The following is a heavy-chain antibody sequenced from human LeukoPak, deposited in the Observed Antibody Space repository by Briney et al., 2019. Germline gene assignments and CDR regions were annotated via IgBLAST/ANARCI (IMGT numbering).Heavy chain of an antibody. D-gene: IGHD5-24*01. CDR1: GFTFNNYG. CDR2: IRYDGSNK. CDR3: AKDATFFEMYYFDY. V-gene: IGHV3-30*02. Sequence: GGSLRLSCAASGFTFNNYGMHWVRQAPGKGLEWVAFIRYDGSNKYYADSVKGRFTISRDNSKNTLYLQMNSLRAEDTAVYYCAKDATFFEMYYFDYWGQGTLVTVSS. J-gene: IGHJ4*02.